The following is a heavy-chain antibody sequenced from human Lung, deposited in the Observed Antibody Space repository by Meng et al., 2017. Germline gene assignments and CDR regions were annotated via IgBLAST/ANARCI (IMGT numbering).Heavy chain of an antibody. CDR3: ARAAAMAFDY. V-gene: IGHV4-61*02. J-gene: IGHJ4*02. D-gene: IGHD5-18*01. CDR1: GGSISSGSYY. Sequence: SETLSLTCTVSGGSISSGSYYWSWIRQPAGKGLEWIGRIYTSGSTNYNPSLKSRVTISVDTSENQFSLKLTSVTAADTAVYYCARAAAMAFDYWGQGTLVTV. CDR2: IYTSGST.